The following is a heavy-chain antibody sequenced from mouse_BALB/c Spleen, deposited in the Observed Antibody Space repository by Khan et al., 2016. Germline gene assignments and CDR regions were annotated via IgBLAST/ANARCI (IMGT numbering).Heavy chain of an antibody. J-gene: IGHJ3*01. D-gene: IGHD2-4*01. Sequence: VQLQQSGAELVKSGATVKLSCTASGLNIKDTYMHWLKQWPEQGLEWIGRIDPPNGNTKYDPKFQDKATITADTSSNTAYLQLSSLTSEDTAVYYCSRGVYDYEFAYWGQGTLVTVSA. CDR1: GLNIKDTY. V-gene: IGHV14-3*02. CDR2: IDPPNGNT. CDR3: SRGVYDYEFAY.